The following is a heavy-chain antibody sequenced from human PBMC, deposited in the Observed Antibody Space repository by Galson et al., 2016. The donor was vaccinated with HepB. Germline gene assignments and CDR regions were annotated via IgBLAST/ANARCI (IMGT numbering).Heavy chain of an antibody. CDR2: ISAYNGKT. CDR1: GYAFTNYY. Sequence: SVKVSCKASGYAFTNYYIGWVRQAPGQGLEWMGWISAYNGKTKYTQNLQGRATMTTDASTSTAYMELRSLRSDDTAVYYCARDKYGSTWPPIFDRWGQGTLVTVSS. D-gene: IGHD6-13*01. V-gene: IGHV1-18*04. CDR3: ARDKYGSTWPPIFDR. J-gene: IGHJ4*02.